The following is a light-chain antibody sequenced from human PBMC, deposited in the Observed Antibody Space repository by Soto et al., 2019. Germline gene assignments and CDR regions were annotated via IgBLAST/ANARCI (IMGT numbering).Light chain of an antibody. Sequence: SLYASVGDRVTIACRASQAIGTALGWYQQKPGKAPKRLIYAASSLQSGAPPRFSGSGSGTDFTLTIRYLQPGDFATYYCQEYNSYPWT. CDR2: AAS. J-gene: IGKJ1*01. CDR3: QEYNSYPWT. V-gene: IGKV1-17*02. CDR1: QAIGTA.